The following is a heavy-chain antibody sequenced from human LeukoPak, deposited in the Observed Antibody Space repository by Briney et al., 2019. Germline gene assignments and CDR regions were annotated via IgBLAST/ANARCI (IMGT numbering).Heavy chain of an antibody. J-gene: IGHJ5*02. V-gene: IGHV1-2*02. D-gene: IGHD2-2*01. CDR2: INPNSGGT. CDR3: ARDLPRYCSSTSCPNWFDP. CDR1: GYTFTGYY. Sequence: ASVKVSCKASGYTFTGYYMHWVRQAPGQGLEWMGWINPNSGGTNYAQKFQGRVTVTRDTSISTAYMELSRLRSDDTAVYYCARDLPRYCSSTSCPNWFDPWGQGTLVTVSS.